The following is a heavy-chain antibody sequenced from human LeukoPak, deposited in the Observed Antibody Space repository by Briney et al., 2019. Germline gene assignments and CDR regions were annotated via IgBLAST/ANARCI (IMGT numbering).Heavy chain of an antibody. J-gene: IGHJ4*02. CDR2: IYYSGTT. V-gene: IGHV4-39*01. Sequence: SETLSLTCTVSGGSISSGSYYWGWIRQPPGKGLEWIGSIYYSGTTYYNPSPKSRVTISVDTYKSQLSLKLSSVTAADTAVYYCARQRGSGWYHPHLFWGQGILVTVSS. CDR1: GGSISSGSYY. CDR3: ARQRGSGWYHPHLF. D-gene: IGHD6-19*01.